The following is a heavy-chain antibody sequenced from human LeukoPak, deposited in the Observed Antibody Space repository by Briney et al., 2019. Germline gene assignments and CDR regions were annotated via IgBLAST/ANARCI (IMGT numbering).Heavy chain of an antibody. V-gene: IGHV3-23*01. CDR3: AKDSGGTYFYYYYYMDA. CDR2: ISAGGATI. D-gene: IGHD1-26*01. J-gene: IGHJ6*03. CDR1: GFTFSTYA. Sequence: GGSPRLSCAASGFTFSTYAMSWVRQAPGKGLEWVSAISAGGATIYYADSVKGRFTVSRDNSKNTLYLQINSLRAEDTAVYYCAKDSGGTYFYYYYYMDAWGKGTTVTVSS.